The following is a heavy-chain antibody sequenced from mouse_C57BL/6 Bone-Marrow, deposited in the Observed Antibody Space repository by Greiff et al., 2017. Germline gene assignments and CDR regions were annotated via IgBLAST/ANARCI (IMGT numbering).Heavy chain of an antibody. Sequence: VAPSQSLSITCTVSGFSLTSYAISWVRQPPGKGLEWLGVIWTGGGTNYNSALKSRLSISKDNSKSQVFLKMNSLQTDDTARYYCATVTTVVPYYFDYWGQGTTLTVSS. CDR2: IWTGGGT. CDR3: ATVTTVVPYYFDY. CDR1: GFSLTSYA. D-gene: IGHD1-1*01. V-gene: IGHV2-9-1*01. J-gene: IGHJ2*01.